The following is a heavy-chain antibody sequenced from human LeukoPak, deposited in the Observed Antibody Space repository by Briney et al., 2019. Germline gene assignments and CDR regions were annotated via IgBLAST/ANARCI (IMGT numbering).Heavy chain of an antibody. V-gene: IGHV3-30*03. Sequence: GGSLRLSCAASGFTFSSYGMHWVRQAPGKGLEWVAVISYDGSNKYYADSVKGRFTISRDNSKNTLYLQMNSLRAEDTAVYYCASRDQAAAGTDYWGQGTLVTVSS. CDR1: GFTFSSYG. D-gene: IGHD6-13*01. J-gene: IGHJ4*02. CDR3: ASRDQAAAGTDY. CDR2: ISYDGSNK.